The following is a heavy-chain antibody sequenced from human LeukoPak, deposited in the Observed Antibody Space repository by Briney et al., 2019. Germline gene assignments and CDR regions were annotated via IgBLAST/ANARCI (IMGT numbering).Heavy chain of an antibody. D-gene: IGHD2-15*01. J-gene: IGHJ5*02. CDR1: GYTFTSYD. V-gene: IGHV1-8*01. CDR3: ARGLRLGYCSGGSCSGGFGP. CDR2: MNPNSGNT. Sequence: GASVKVSCKASGYTFTSYDINWVRQATGQGLEWMGWMNPNSGNTGYAQKFQGRVTMTRNTSISTAYMELSSLRSEDTAVYYCARGLRLGYCSGGSCSGGFGPWGQGTLVAVSS.